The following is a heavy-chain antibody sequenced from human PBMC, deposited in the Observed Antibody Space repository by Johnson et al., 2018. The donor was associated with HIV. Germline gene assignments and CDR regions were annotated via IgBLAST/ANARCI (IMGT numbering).Heavy chain of an antibody. CDR1: GFTVSSNY. CDR3: ARAQPDYDILTGTYAFDI. D-gene: IGHD3-9*01. V-gene: IGHV3-66*01. CDR2: IYSGGST. Sequence: MQLVESGGGLVQPGGSLRLSCAASGFTVSSNYMSWVRQAPGKGLEWVSVIYSGGSTYYADSVKGRFTISRDNSKNTLYLQMNSLRAEDTAVYYCARAQPDYDILTGTYAFDIWGQVTMVTVSS. J-gene: IGHJ3*02.